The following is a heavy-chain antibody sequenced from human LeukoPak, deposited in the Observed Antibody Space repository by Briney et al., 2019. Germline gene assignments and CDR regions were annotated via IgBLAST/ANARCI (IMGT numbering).Heavy chain of an antibody. J-gene: IGHJ5*02. CDR2: INHSGST. Sequence: SETLYLTCAVYGGSFSGYYWSWIRQPPGKGLEWIGEINHSGSTNYNPSLKSRVTISVDTSKNQFSLKLSSVTAADTAVYYCARRGYCSGGSCYSSEWYWFDPWGQGTLVTVSS. V-gene: IGHV4-34*01. CDR1: GGSFSGYY. D-gene: IGHD2-15*01. CDR3: ARRGYCSGGSCYSSEWYWFDP.